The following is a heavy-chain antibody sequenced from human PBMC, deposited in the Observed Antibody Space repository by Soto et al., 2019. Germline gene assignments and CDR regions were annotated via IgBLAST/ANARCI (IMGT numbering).Heavy chain of an antibody. CDR2: IYYSGST. Sequence: QVQLQESGPGLVKPSETLSLTCTVSGGSISSYYWRWIRQPPGKGLEWIGYIYYSGSTNYNPSLKSRVTISVDTSKNQFSLKLSSVTTADTAVYYCARGRDYSNYESPFSFDYWGQGTLVTVSS. D-gene: IGHD4-4*01. J-gene: IGHJ4*02. V-gene: IGHV4-59*01. CDR3: ARGRDYSNYESPFSFDY. CDR1: GGSISSYY.